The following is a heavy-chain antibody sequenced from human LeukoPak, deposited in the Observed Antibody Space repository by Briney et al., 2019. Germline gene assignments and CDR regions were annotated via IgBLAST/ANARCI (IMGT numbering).Heavy chain of an antibody. CDR2: INHSGST. Sequence: SETLSLTCAVYGGSFSGYYWSWIRQPPGKGLEWVGEINHSGSTNYNPSLKSRVTISVDTSKNQFSLKLSSVTAADTAVYYCAKDQDTMVRGVMVYWGQGALVTVSS. CDR1: GGSFSGYY. CDR3: AKDQDTMVRGVMVY. D-gene: IGHD3-10*01. V-gene: IGHV4-34*01. J-gene: IGHJ4*02.